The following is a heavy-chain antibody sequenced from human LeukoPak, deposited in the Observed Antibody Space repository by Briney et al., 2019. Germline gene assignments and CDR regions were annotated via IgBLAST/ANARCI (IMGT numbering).Heavy chain of an antibody. CDR1: GFTFSIYA. J-gene: IGHJ4*02. D-gene: IGHD3-3*01. V-gene: IGHV3-23*01. CDR2: ISANGGET. CDR3: AKRHYDFPLDY. Sequence: TVGSLRLSCAASGFTFSIYAMNWVRQAPGKGLEWVSSISANGGETHYADSVKGRFTISRDNSKNTLYLQINNPRVEDTAVYYCAKRHYDFPLDYWGQGTLVTVSS.